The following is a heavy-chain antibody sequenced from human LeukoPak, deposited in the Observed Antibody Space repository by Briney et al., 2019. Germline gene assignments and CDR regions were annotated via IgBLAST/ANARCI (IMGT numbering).Heavy chain of an antibody. CDR2: IYYSGST. V-gene: IGHV4-59*12. Sequence: SETLSPTCTVSGGSISSYYWSWIRQPPGKGLEWIGYIYYSGSTNYNPSLKSRVTISVDTSKNQFSLKLSSVTAADTAVYYCAREDGDGPYYYYGMDVWGQGTTVTVSS. CDR3: AREDGDGPYYYYGMDV. CDR1: GGSISSYY. J-gene: IGHJ6*02.